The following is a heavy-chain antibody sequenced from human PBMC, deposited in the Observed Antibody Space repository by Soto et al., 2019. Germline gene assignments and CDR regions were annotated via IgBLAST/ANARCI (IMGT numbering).Heavy chain of an antibody. D-gene: IGHD6-13*01. CDR3: ARDPMKHQLASRWFDP. CDR1: GGSISSSNW. V-gene: IGHV4-4*02. CDR2: IYHSGST. Sequence: QVQLQESGPGLVKPSGTLSLTCAVSGGSISSSNWWSWVRQPPGKGLEWIGEIYHSGSTNYNPSLTSRVTISVDKSKNQFSLKLSSVTAADTAVYYCARDPMKHQLASRWFDPWGQGTLVTVSS. J-gene: IGHJ5*02.